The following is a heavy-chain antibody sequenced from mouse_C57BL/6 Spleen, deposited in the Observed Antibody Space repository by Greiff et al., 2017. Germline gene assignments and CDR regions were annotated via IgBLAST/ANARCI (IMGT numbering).Heavy chain of an antibody. CDR3: ARGSNYVGAMDY. CDR2: INYDGSST. CDR1: GFTFSDYY. D-gene: IGHD2-5*01. J-gene: IGHJ4*01. V-gene: IGHV5-16*01. Sequence: DVKLVESEGGLVQPGSSMKLSCTASGFTFSDYYMAWVRQVPEKGLEWVANINYDGSSTYYLDSLKSRFIISRDNAKNILYLQMSSLKSEDTATYYRARGSNYVGAMDYWGQGTSVTVSS.